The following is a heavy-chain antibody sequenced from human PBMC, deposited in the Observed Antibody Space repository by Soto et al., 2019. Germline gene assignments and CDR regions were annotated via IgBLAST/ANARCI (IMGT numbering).Heavy chain of an antibody. Sequence: GEYLTISWKGSGYSFTSYWISWVRQMPGKGLEWMGRIDPSDSYTNYSPSFQGHVTISADKSITTTYLQWSSLKASDTAIYYCAASIFYYGMDVWGQGTTVTVSS. J-gene: IGHJ6*02. CDR1: GYSFTSYW. V-gene: IGHV5-10-1*01. CDR2: IDPSDSYT. CDR3: AASIFYYGMDV.